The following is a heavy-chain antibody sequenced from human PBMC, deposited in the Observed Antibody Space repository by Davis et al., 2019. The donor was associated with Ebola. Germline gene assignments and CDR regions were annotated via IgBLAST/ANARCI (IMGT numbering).Heavy chain of an antibody. J-gene: IGHJ6*02. V-gene: IGHV4-59*08. CDR1: GGSISSYY. Sequence: SETLSLTCTVSGGSISSYYWSWIRQPPGKGLEWIGYIYYSGSTNYNPSLKSRVTISVDTSKNQFSLKLSSVTAADTAVYYCARRGSYYDSSGYYLLGMDVWGQGTTVTVSS. D-gene: IGHD3-22*01. CDR3: ARRGSYYDSSGYYLLGMDV. CDR2: IYYSGST.